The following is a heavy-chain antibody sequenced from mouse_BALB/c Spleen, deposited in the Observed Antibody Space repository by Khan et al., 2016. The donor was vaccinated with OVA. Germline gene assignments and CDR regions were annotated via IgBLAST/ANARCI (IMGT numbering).Heavy chain of an antibody. CDR3: TRGGVDGSSFAY. CDR2: IYPSDSYT. CDR1: GYTFTNYW. V-gene: IGHV1-69*02. Sequence: VQLQESGTELVRPGASVKLSCKASGYTFTNYWINWVRQRPGQGLEWIGNIYPSDSYTNYNQKFKDKATLTVDKSSSTAYMQLSSPTSEDSAVYYCTRGGVDGSSFAYWGQGTLVTVSA. D-gene: IGHD2-3*01. J-gene: IGHJ3*01.